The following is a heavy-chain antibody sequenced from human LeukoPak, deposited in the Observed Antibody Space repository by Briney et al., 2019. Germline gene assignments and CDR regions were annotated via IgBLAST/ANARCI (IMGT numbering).Heavy chain of an antibody. CDR2: IWYDGSNK. CDR3: AREEYDFWSGLQDTDYYGMDV. CDR1: GSTFSSYG. J-gene: IGHJ6*02. Sequence: GRSLRLSCAASGSTFSSYGMHWVRQAPGKGLEWVAVIWYDGSNKYYADSVKGRFTISRDNSKNTLYLQMNSLRAEDTAVYYCAREEYDFWSGLQDTDYYGMDVWGQGTTVTVSS. V-gene: IGHV3-33*01. D-gene: IGHD3-3*01.